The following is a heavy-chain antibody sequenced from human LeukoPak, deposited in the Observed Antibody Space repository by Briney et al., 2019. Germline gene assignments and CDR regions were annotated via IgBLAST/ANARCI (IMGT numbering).Heavy chain of an antibody. CDR2: IKQDGSEK. D-gene: IGHD3-3*01. J-gene: IGHJ6*02. CDR3: ARVDDHKPGRRITIFGVVTAYSYGMDV. CDR1: GFTFSSYW. V-gene: IGHV3-7*01. Sequence: GESLRLSCAASGFTFSSYWMSWVRQAPGKGLEWVANIKQDGSEKDYVDSVKGRFTISRDNAKNSLYLQMNSLRAEDTAVYYCARVDDHKPGRRITIFGVVTAYSYGMDVWGQGTTVTVSS.